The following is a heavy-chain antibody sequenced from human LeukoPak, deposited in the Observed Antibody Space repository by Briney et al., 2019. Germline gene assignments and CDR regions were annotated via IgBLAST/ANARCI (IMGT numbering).Heavy chain of an antibody. CDR2: ISGSGGST. J-gene: IGHJ4*02. CDR3: AKMSAFFQYFDY. V-gene: IGHV3-23*01. CDR1: GFTFSSYA. Sequence: GGSLRLSCAASGFTFSSYAMSWVRQVPGKGLEWVSAISGSGGSTYYADSVKGRFTISRDNSKNTLYLQMNSLRAEDTAVYYCAKMSAFFQYFDYWGQGTLVTVSS.